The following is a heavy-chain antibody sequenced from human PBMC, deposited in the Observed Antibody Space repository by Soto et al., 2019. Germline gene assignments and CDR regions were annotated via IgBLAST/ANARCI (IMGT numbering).Heavy chain of an antibody. J-gene: IGHJ4*02. Sequence: SETLSLTCTVSGGSISSSSYYWGWIRQPPGKGLEWIGGIYYSGSTYYNPSLKSRVTISVDTSKNRFSLKLSSVTAADTAVYYCARVTVVTPVYYFDYWGQGTLVTVSS. CDR2: IYYSGST. CDR3: ARVTVVTPVYYFDY. D-gene: IGHD2-15*01. CDR1: GGSISSSSYY. V-gene: IGHV4-39*01.